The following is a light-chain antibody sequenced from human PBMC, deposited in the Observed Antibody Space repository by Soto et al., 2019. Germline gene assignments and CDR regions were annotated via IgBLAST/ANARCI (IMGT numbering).Light chain of an antibody. CDR3: SSYTNISTLV. J-gene: IGLJ2*01. CDR1: SSDVGGYNI. Sequence: QSALTQPASVSGSPRQSITISCTGTSSDVGGYNIVSWYQHHPGKAPRLMISEVSNRPSGVSNRFSGSKSGNTASLTISGLQAEDEADYYCSSYTNISTLVFGGGTKVTVL. V-gene: IGLV2-14*01. CDR2: EVS.